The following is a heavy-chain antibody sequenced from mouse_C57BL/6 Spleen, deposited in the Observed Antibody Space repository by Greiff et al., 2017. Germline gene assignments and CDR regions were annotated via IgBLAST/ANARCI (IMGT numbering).Heavy chain of an antibody. CDR1: GFTFSSYA. Sequence: EVQRVESGGGLVKPGGSLKLSCAASGFTFSSYAMSWVRQTPEKRLEWVATISDGGSYTYYPDNVKGRFTISRDNAKKNLYLQMSHLKSEDTAMYYCAREDGNPAWFAYWGQGTLVTVSA. CDR2: ISDGGSYT. J-gene: IGHJ3*01. D-gene: IGHD2-1*01. V-gene: IGHV5-4*01. CDR3: AREDGNPAWFAY.